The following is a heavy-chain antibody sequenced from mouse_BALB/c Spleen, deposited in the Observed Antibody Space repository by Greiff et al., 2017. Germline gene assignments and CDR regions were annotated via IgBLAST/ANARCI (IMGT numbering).Heavy chain of an antibody. V-gene: IGHV3-2*02. Sequence: DVQLQESGPGLVKPSQSLSLTCTVTGYSITSDYAWNWIRQFPGNKLEWMGYISYSGSTSYNPSLKSRISITRDTSKNQFFLQLNSVTTEDTATYYCATGSSPWFAYWGQGTLVTVSA. CDR3: ATGSSPWFAY. CDR1: GYSITSDYA. D-gene: IGHD1-1*01. J-gene: IGHJ3*01. CDR2: ISYSGST.